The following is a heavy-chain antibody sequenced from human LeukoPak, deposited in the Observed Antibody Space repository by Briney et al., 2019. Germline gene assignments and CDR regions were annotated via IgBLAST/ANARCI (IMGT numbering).Heavy chain of an antibody. CDR2: MDPNSGNT. CDR3: ARAGCSSTSCYSMAWFDP. D-gene: IGHD2-2*01. V-gene: IGHV1-8*01. J-gene: IGHJ5*02. Sequence: ASVEVSCKASGYTFTSYDINWVRQATGQGLEWKGWMDPNSGNTGYAQKFQGRVTMTRNTSISTAYMELSSLRSEDTAVYYCARAGCSSTSCYSMAWFDPWGQGTLVTVSS. CDR1: GYTFTSYD.